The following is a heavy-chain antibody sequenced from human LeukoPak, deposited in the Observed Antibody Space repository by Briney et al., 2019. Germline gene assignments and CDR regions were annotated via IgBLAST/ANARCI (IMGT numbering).Heavy chain of an antibody. Sequence: KPSETLSLTCTVSGGSINSYYWSWIRQPPGKGLEWMAYIYYTGNTNYNPSLKSRAPISVDTSKNQFSLKLNSVTAADTAVYYCARKNVADYGGNWYFDLWGRGTLVTVSS. D-gene: IGHD4-23*01. V-gene: IGHV4-59*01. J-gene: IGHJ2*01. CDR3: ARKNVADYGGNWYFDL. CDR2: IYYTGNT. CDR1: GGSINSYY.